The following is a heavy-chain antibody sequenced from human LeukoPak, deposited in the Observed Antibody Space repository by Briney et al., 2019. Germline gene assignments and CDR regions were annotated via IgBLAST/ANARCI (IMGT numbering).Heavy chain of an antibody. CDR2: ISYHGSTE. D-gene: IGHD4-23*01. V-gene: IGHV3-30*18. Sequence: GQCLSLSCAAPGFTFSSYGMHWVRQAPGKGLEWVAVISYHGSTEYYADSVKGRLTLQSDHPKKTPYIQMNRLRAEATAVYYCAKDQEYGANGYYYYAIDVWGQGTTVTVSS. CDR1: GFTFSSYG. CDR3: AKDQEYGANGYYYYAIDV. J-gene: IGHJ6*02.